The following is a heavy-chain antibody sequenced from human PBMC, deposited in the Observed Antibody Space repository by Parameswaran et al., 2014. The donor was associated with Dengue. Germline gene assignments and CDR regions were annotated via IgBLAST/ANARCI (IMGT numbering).Heavy chain of an antibody. CDR2: IYYSGST. CDR3: AREGVQSWYFDL. J-gene: IGHJ2*01. V-gene: IGHV4-61*01. CDR1: GGSVSSGSYY. D-gene: IGHD1-1*01. Sequence: ASETLSLTCTVSGGSVSSGSYYWSWVRQPPGKGLEWIGYIYYSGSTNYNPSLKSRVTISVDTSKNQFSLKLTSVTAADTAVYYCAREGVQSWYFDLWGRGTLVTVSS.